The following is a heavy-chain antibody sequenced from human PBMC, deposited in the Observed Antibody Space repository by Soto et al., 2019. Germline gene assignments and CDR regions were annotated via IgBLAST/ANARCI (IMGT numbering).Heavy chain of an antibody. CDR2: ISAYNGNT. V-gene: IGHV1-18*01. D-gene: IGHD2-2*01. CDR3: ARVRGIPADADY. Sequence: QVQLVQSGAEVRKPGASVKVSCKASGYTFTTSGISWVRQAPGQGLEWMAMISAYNGNTNYPQKFQGRVTLTTDTPTSTAYMELRSLKSDDTATYYCARVRGIPADADYWGQGSLVTVSS. J-gene: IGHJ4*02. CDR1: GYTFTTSG.